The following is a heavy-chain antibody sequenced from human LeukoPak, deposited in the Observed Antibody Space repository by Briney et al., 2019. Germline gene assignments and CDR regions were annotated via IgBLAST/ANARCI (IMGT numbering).Heavy chain of an antibody. D-gene: IGHD2-15*01. CDR2: IYYSGST. Sequence: SETLSLTCTVSGGSISSSSYYWGWIRQPPGKGLEWIGSIYYSGSTYYNPSLKSRVTISVDTSKNQFSLKLSSVTAADTAVYYCARRGYCSGGSCYLDTDYWGQGTLVTVSS. CDR1: GGSISSSSYY. CDR3: ARRGYCSGGSCYLDTDY. J-gene: IGHJ4*02. V-gene: IGHV4-39*01.